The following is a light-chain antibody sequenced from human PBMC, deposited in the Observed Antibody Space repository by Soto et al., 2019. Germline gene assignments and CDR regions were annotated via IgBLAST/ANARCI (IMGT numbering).Light chain of an antibody. J-gene: IGKJ4*01. Sequence: EIVLTQSPGTLSLSPGERATLSCRASQSVSSSYLAWYQQKPGQAPRLLIYGASSRATGIPDRFSGSGSGADFTLTISKLEPEDFAVYYCQQYGSSPLTFGGGTNVDSK. V-gene: IGKV3-20*01. CDR1: QSVSSSY. CDR2: GAS. CDR3: QQYGSSPLT.